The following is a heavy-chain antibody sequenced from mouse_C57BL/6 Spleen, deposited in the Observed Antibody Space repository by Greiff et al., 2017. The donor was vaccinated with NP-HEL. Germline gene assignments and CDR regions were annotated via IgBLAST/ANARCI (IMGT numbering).Heavy chain of an antibody. CDR1: GFSLTSYG. J-gene: IGHJ3*01. D-gene: IGHD2-3*01. CDR3: ARLGYDGTFAY. Sequence: VKLMESGPGLVAPSQSLSITCTVSGFSLTSYGVHWVRQPPGKGLEWLGVIWSDGSSTYNSALKSRLSISKDNSKSQVFLKMNSHQTDDTAKYYGARLGYDGTFAYWGQGTLVTVSA. CDR2: IWSDGSS. V-gene: IGHV2-6*03.